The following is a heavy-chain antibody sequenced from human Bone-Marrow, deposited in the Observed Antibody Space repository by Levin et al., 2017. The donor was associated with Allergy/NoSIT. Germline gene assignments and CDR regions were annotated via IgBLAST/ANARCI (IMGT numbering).Heavy chain of an antibody. CDR1: GFTFSSYE. J-gene: IGHJ4*02. D-gene: IGHD6-13*01. CDR2: ISSSSSSM. V-gene: IGHV3-48*03. CDR3: AGATSSWYLIEY. Sequence: GGSLRLSCAASGFTFSSYEMSWVRQAPGTGLEWISYISSSSSSMYYVDSVKGRFTISRDNAKNSLYLQMHSLRAEDTAGYFCAGATSSWYLIEYWGQGTLVTVSS.